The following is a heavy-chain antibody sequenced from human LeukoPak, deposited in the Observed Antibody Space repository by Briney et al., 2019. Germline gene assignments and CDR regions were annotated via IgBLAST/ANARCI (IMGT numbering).Heavy chain of an antibody. CDR2: INHSGST. J-gene: IGHJ4*02. V-gene: IGHV4-34*01. CDR1: GGSFSGYY. CDR3: ARGRYSYGRTFDC. D-gene: IGHD5-18*01. Sequence: KPSETLSLTCAVYGGSFSGYYWSWIRQPPGKGLEWIGEINHSGSTNYNPSLKSRVTISVDTSKNQFSLKLSSVTAADTAVYYCARGRYSYGRTFDCWGQGTLVTVSS.